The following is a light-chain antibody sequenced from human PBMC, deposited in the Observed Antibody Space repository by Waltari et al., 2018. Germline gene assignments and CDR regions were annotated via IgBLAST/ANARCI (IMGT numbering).Light chain of an antibody. CDR2: DAS. CDR1: QSVSSL. V-gene: IGKV3-11*01. J-gene: IGKJ1*01. Sequence: IVLTQSPDSLSLSPGERATLTCRASQSVSSLLAWYQQRPGQAPRLLIYDASKRAADIPARFSGSGSGTEFTLTISTLEAEDFAVYFCQQRSTWPRTFGQGTNVE. CDR3: QQRSTWPRT.